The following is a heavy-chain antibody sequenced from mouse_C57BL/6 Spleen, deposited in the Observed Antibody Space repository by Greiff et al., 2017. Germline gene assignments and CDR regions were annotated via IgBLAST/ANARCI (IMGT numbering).Heavy chain of an antibody. CDR3: ARLLYYYGNSEDYAMDY. Sequence: VHLVESGGDLVKPGGSLKLSCAASGFTFSSYGLSWVRQTPDQRLEWVATISSSGSYTYYPANVTGRFTISRDNAKNTLYLQMSSLKSEDTAMYYCARLLYYYGNSEDYAMDYWGQGTSVTVSS. D-gene: IGHD1-1*01. CDR1: GFTFSSYG. V-gene: IGHV5-6*01. J-gene: IGHJ4*01. CDR2: ISSSGSYT.